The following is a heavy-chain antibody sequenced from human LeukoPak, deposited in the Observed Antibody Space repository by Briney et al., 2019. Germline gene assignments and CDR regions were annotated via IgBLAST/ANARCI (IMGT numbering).Heavy chain of an antibody. Sequence: KPSETLSLTCAVYGGSFSGYYWSWIRQPPEKGLGWIGVINHSGSTNYNPSLKSPVPISVDTSKHQFSLKLSSVTAADTAVYYCARARPSPWIAAAGTNAMDVWGKGTTVTVSS. CDR1: GGSFSGYY. V-gene: IGHV4-34*01. D-gene: IGHD6-13*01. J-gene: IGHJ6*04. CDR3: ARARPSPWIAAAGTNAMDV. CDR2: INHSGST.